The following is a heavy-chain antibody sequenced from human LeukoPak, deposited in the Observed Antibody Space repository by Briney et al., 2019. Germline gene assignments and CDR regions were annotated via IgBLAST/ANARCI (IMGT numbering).Heavy chain of an antibody. Sequence: GGSLRLSCAASGFTFSSYSMNWVRQAPGKGLEWVSLTYSGGSTYYADSVKGRFTISRDNSKNTLYLQLNGPRAEDTAVYYCARETGLRTSDNWGQGTLVTVSS. CDR2: TYSGGST. D-gene: IGHD4-17*01. CDR3: ARETGLRTSDN. J-gene: IGHJ4*02. CDR1: GFTFSSYS. V-gene: IGHV3-66*01.